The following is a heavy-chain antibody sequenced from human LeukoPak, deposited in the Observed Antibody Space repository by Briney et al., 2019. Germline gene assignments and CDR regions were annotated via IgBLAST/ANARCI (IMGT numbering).Heavy chain of an antibody. D-gene: IGHD5-24*01. CDR2: IYHDERT. CDR3: ASARRVGYSNWDY. V-gene: IGHV3-53*01. Sequence: PRGSLRLSCAASGFSVSSLYMSWVRQAPGKGLEWVSVIYHDERTDYADSVRGRFTISRDNSKNTLYLQMNSLRVDDTAVYYCASARRVGYSNWDYWGQGTLVTVSS. J-gene: IGHJ4*02. CDR1: GFSVSSLY.